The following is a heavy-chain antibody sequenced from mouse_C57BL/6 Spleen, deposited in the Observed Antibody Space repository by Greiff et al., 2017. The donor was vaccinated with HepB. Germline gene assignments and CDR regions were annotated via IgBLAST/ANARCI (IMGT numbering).Heavy chain of an antibody. CDR1: GYSFTGYF. D-gene: IGHD6-2*01. CDR3: ARDLVSLYAMDY. CDR2: INPYNGDT. Sequence: EVKLVESGPELVKPGDSVKISCKASGYSFTGYFMNWVMQSHGKSLEWIGRINPYNGDTFYNQKFKGKATLTVDKSSSTAHMELRSLTSEDSAVYYCARDLVSLYAMDYWGQGTSVTVSS. V-gene: IGHV1-20*01. J-gene: IGHJ4*01.